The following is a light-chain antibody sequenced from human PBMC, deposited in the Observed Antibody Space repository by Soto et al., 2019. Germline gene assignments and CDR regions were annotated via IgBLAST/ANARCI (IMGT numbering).Light chain of an antibody. Sequence: EIVLPQSPGTLSLSPGERATLSCRARQSVSSDFLAWYQQKPGQAPRLLIYAASSRASGIPDRFSGSGSETEFTLTISRLEPEDLAVYYCLKYGRSPGWTFGQGTKVDIK. CDR2: AAS. V-gene: IGKV3-20*01. J-gene: IGKJ1*01. CDR3: LKYGRSPGWT. CDR1: QSVSSDF.